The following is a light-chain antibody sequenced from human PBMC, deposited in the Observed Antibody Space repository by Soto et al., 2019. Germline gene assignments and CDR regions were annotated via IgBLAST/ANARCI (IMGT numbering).Light chain of an antibody. CDR2: AND. V-gene: IGLV1-44*01. CDR1: NSNIGGNT. J-gene: IGLJ1*01. CDR3: ATWDDSLNAAV. Sequence: QSALAQPPSASGTPGQRVTISCSGSNSNIGGNTVNWYQHLPGAAPKLLMYANDQRPSGVPDRFSGSKFGTTASLAISGLQSEDEADYHCATWDDSLNAAVFGAGTKVTVL.